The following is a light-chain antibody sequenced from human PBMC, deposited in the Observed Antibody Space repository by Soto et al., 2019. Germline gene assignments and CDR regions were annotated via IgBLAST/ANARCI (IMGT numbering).Light chain of an antibody. V-gene: IGLV1-44*01. CDR3: AAWDDSLNGWV. Sequence: QSVLTQPPSASGTPGQRVTISCSGSSSNIGSDTVNWYRQLPGTAPKLLIYSNDQRPSGVPDRFSGSKSGTSASLAISGLQSEDEADYYCAAWDDSLNGWVFGGGTKVNVL. CDR1: SSNIGSDT. J-gene: IGLJ3*02. CDR2: SND.